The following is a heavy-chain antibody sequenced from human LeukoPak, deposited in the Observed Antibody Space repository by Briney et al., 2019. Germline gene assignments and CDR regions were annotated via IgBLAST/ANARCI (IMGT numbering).Heavy chain of an antibody. CDR2: ISAYNGNT. V-gene: IGHV1-18*01. CDR1: GYTFTNYG. Sequence: ASVKVSCKASGYTFTNYGVSWVRRAPGQGLEWMGWISAYNGNTNYAQKLQGRVTMTTDTSTSTAYMELRSLRSDDTAVYYCAREGFSGTPGNAFDIWGQGTMVTVSS. CDR3: AREGFSGTPGNAFDI. J-gene: IGHJ3*02. D-gene: IGHD5-12*01.